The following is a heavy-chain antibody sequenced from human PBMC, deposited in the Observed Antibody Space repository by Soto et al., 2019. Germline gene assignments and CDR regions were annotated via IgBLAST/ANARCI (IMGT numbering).Heavy chain of an antibody. CDR1: GFTFSSYS. J-gene: IGHJ4*02. D-gene: IGHD4-17*01. CDR2: ISYDGSNK. CDR3: AKDETHYGDYIY. V-gene: IGHV3-30*18. Sequence: TGGSLRLSCAASGFTFSSYSMHWVRQAPGKGLEWVAVISYDGSNKYYADSVKGRFTISRDNSKNTLYLQMNSLRAEDTAVYYCAKDETHYGDYIYWGQGTLVTVSS.